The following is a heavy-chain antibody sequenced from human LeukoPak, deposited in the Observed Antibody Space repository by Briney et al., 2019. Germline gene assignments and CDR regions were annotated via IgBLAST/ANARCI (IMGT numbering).Heavy chain of an antibody. D-gene: IGHD3-3*01. CDR2: IIPIFGTA. Sequence: ASVKVSCKASGDTFSSYAISWVRQAPGQGLEWMGGIIPIFGTANYAQKFQGRVTITADESTSTAYMELSSLRSEDTAVYYCARVVSAVLRFLKWSAPFDPWGQGTLVTVSS. J-gene: IGHJ5*02. CDR3: ARVVSAVLRFLKWSAPFDP. V-gene: IGHV1-69*01. CDR1: GDTFSSYA.